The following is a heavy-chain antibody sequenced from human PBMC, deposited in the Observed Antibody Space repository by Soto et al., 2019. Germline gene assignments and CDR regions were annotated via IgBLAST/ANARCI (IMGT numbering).Heavy chain of an antibody. CDR1: GGSFSGYY. V-gene: IGHV4-34*01. Sequence: SETLSLTCAVYGGSFSGYYWSWIRQPPGKGLEWIGEINHSGSTNYNPSLKSRVTISVDTSKNQFSLKLSSVTAADTAVYYCARGPVGTDYYYYGMDVWGQGTTVT. CDR3: ARGPVGTDYYYYGMDV. J-gene: IGHJ6*02. CDR2: INHSGST.